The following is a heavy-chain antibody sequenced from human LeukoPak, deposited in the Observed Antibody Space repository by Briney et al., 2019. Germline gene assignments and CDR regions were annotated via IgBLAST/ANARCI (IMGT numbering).Heavy chain of an antibody. CDR1: GGSFSGYY. V-gene: IGHV4-34*01. CDR3: ARGYKTHQTFYNYQFFDY. Sequence: SETLSLTCAVSGGSFSGYYWNWIRQSPVKGLEWSGEIDHFGNTNYNPSLKSRVTILGDTSKNQFSPRLNSVTAADTAVYYCARGYKTHQTFYNYQFFDYWGQGTQVTVSS. CDR2: IDHFGNT. J-gene: IGHJ4*02. D-gene: IGHD1-1*01.